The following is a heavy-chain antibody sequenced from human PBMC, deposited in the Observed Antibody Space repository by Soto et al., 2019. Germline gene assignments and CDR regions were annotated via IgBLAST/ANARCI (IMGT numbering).Heavy chain of an antibody. CDR2: ISSSSSYI. CDR3: ARDPENKYYDYVWGYPAI. V-gene: IGHV3-21*01. Sequence: GGSLRLSCAASGFTFSSYSMNWGRQAPGKGLEWVSSISSSSSYIYYADSVKGRFTISRDNAKNSLYLQMNSLRAEDTAVYYCARDPENKYYDYVWGYPAIWSQGTLVTVSS. D-gene: IGHD3-16*01. J-gene: IGHJ4*02. CDR1: GFTFSSYS.